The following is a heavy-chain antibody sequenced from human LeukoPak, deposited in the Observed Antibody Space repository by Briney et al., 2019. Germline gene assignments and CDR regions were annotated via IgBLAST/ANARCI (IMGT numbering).Heavy chain of an antibody. J-gene: IGHJ4*02. CDR3: ARAPDDYDFWNGPFDY. D-gene: IGHD3-3*01. CDR2: ISACSGNT. V-gene: IGHV1-18*01. Sequence: ASVKVSCKASGYTFTNYGISWVRQAPGQGLEWMGWISACSGNTNYAQNLQGRVTMTTDTSTSTAYMELRSLRSDDTAVYYCARAPDDYDFWNGPFDYWGRGTLVTVSS. CDR1: GYTFTNYG.